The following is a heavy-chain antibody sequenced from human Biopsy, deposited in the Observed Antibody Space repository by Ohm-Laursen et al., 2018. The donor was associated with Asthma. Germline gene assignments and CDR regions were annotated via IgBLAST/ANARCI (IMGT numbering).Heavy chain of an antibody. D-gene: IGHD3-10*01. J-gene: IGHJ5*02. CDR2: LSYDGSNK. V-gene: IGHV3-30*03. CDR1: GFSGLTFRDFG. CDR3: ARDRPITMVRGVIITFDP. Sequence: SLRLSCAASGFSGLTFRDFGMHWVRQAPGKGLEWVAFLSYDGSNKYYGDSVKGRFTISRDNSKNTLYLQMDSLRAEDTAVYYCARDRPITMVRGVIITFDPWGQGTLVTVSS.